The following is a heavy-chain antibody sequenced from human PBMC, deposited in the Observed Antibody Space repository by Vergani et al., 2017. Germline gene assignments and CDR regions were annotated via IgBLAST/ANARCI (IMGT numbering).Heavy chain of an antibody. D-gene: IGHD5-18*01. CDR1: GFTFSSYA. CDR2: INHSGST. Sequence: VQLLESGGGLVQPGGSLRLSCAASGFTFSSYAMSWVRQSPGKGLEWIGEINHSGSTNYNPSLKSRVTISVDTSKNQFSLKLSSVTAADTAVYYCARGRVDTAMVEPDAFDIWGQGTMVTVSS. J-gene: IGHJ3*02. V-gene: IGHV4-34*01. CDR3: ARGRVDTAMVEPDAFDI.